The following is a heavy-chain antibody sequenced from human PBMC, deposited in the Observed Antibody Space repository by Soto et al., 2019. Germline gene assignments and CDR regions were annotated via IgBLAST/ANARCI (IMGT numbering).Heavy chain of an antibody. V-gene: IGHV1-69*01. CDR3: ASMGATDLPYYFDY. J-gene: IGHJ4*02. D-gene: IGHD1-26*01. CDR1: GSTFSSYA. Sequence: QVQLVQSGAEVKKPGSSVTVSCKASGSTFSSYAISWVRQAPGQGLEWMGGIIPIFGTANYAQKFQGRVTITADESTSTAYMELSSLRSEDTAVYYCASMGATDLPYYFDYWGQGTLVTVSS. CDR2: IIPIFGTA.